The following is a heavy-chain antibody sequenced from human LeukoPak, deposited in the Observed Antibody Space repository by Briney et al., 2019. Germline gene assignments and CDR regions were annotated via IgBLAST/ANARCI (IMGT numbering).Heavy chain of an antibody. J-gene: IGHJ3*02. Sequence: SVKVSCKASGGTFSSYAISWVRQAPGQGLEWMGGIIPIFGTANDAQKFQGRVTITADESTSTACMELSSLRSEDTAVYYCAYIPATVVTPDDSDAFDIWGQGTMVTVSS. D-gene: IGHD4-23*01. CDR1: GGTFSSYA. CDR2: IIPIFGTA. CDR3: AYIPATVVTPDDSDAFDI. V-gene: IGHV1-69*13.